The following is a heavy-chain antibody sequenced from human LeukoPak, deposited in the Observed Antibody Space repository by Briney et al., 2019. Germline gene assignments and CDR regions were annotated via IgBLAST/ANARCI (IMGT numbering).Heavy chain of an antibody. D-gene: IGHD3-22*01. CDR3: ASGGSIISMIVVAYFDY. Sequence: ASVKVSCKASGYTFTGYYIHWVRQAPGQGLEWMGWINPNSGGTNYQGRVTMTRDTSISTAYMELSRLRSDDTVVYYCASGGSIISMIVVAYFDYWGQGTLVTVSS. V-gene: IGHV1-2*02. CDR2: INPNSGGT. J-gene: IGHJ4*02. CDR1: GYTFTGYY.